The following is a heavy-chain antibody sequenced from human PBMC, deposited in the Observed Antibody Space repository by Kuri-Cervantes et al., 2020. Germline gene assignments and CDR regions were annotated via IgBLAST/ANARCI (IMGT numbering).Heavy chain of an antibody. CDR3: ARGIAARRGGIDY. Sequence: GESLKISCAASGFTFSSFAMSWVRQAPGKGLEWVAVISYDGSNKYYADSVKGRFTISRDNSKNTLYLQMNSLRAEDTAVYYCARGIAARRGGIDYWGQGTLVTVSS. D-gene: IGHD6-6*01. V-gene: IGHV3-30-3*01. CDR1: GFTFSSFA. J-gene: IGHJ4*02. CDR2: ISYDGSNK.